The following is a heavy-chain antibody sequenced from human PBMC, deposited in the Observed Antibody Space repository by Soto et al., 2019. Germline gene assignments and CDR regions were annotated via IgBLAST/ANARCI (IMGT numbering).Heavy chain of an antibody. D-gene: IGHD2-15*01. V-gene: IGHV4-34*01. CDR3: ARGSVVVVAATQSYRRFDP. CDR2: INHSGST. CDR1: GGSFSGYY. J-gene: IGHJ5*02. Sequence: SETLSLTCAVYGGSFSGYYWSWIRQPPGKGLEWIGEINHSGSTNYNPSLKSRVTISVDTSKNQFSLKLSSVTAADTAVYYCARGSVVVVAATQSYRRFDPWGQGTLVTVSS.